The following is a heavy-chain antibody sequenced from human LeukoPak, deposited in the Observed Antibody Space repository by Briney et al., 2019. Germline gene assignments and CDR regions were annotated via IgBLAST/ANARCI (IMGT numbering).Heavy chain of an antibody. CDR1: GGSISGSY. CDR3: GAHISSAWKGKIFYFDY. J-gene: IGHJ4*02. V-gene: IGHV4-59*08. D-gene: IGHD3-3*01. Sequence: PSETLSLTCTVSGGSISGSYWSWIRQPPGKGLEWIGYIFYTGDNNYNPSLKTRATVSMDTSKNQFSLKMTSVTAADTAVYYCGAHISSAWKGKIFYFDYRGQGTLVTVSS. CDR2: IFYTGDN.